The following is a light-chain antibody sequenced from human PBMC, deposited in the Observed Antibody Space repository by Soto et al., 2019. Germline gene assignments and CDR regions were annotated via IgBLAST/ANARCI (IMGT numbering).Light chain of an antibody. CDR2: AAS. CDR3: QQYYTYPLA. J-gene: IGKJ1*01. Sequence: AIRMTQSPSSISAFTGDRVIITCRASRPISTYLAWYQHKPGKTPTLLMYAASTLQSGVPSRFSGSGSGTDFTLTISCLQSEDFATYYCQQYYTYPLAFGQGTNIDIK. V-gene: IGKV1-8*01. CDR1: RPISTY.